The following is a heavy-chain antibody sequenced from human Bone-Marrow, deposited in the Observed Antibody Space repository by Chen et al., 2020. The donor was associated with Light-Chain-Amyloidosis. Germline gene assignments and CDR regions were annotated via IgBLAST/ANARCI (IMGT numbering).Heavy chain of an antibody. CDR3: ARRRDGYNFDY. Sequence: EVQLEQSGPEVKKPGESLKISCKGSGYTFPNYWIGWVRQMPGKGLEWMGVIYPHDSDARYSPSFEGQVTISADKSITTAYLQWRSLKASDTAMYYCARRRDGYNFDYWGQGTLVTVSS. V-gene: IGHV5-51*01. CDR2: IYPHDSDA. D-gene: IGHD5-12*01. CDR1: GYTFPNYW. J-gene: IGHJ4*02.